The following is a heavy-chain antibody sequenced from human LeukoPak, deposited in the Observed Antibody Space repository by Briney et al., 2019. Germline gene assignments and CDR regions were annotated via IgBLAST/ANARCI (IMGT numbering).Heavy chain of an antibody. Sequence: GGSLRLSCAASGFTFSTYAMSWVRQAPGKGLEWVSAIGASGGGTYYADSVRGRFTISRDNFKNTLYLQLNSLRAEDTAVYYCAKDGYCSSTNCYPAPYWGQGTLVTVSS. V-gene: IGHV3-23*01. CDR3: AKDGYCSSTNCYPAPY. CDR1: GFTFSTYA. J-gene: IGHJ4*02. D-gene: IGHD2-2*03. CDR2: IGASGGGT.